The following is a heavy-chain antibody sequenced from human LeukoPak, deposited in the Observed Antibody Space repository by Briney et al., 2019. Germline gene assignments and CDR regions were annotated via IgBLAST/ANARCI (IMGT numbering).Heavy chain of an antibody. Sequence: GGSLRLSCAASGFTFSSYGMHWVRQAPGKGLEWVANIKQDGNEKYYVESVKGRFTISRDNAKNSLYLQMNSLRAEDTAVYYCARRYFDYWGQGTLVTVSS. V-gene: IGHV3-7*03. CDR1: GFTFSSYG. CDR3: ARRYFDY. J-gene: IGHJ4*02. CDR2: IKQDGNEK.